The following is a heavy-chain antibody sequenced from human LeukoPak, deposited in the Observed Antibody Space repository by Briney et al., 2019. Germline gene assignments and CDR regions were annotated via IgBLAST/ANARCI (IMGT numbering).Heavy chain of an antibody. D-gene: IGHD2-15*01. Sequence: GGSLRLSCAASGFTFSSYDVHWVRQAPGKGLEWVAVISYDGSNKYYADSVKGRFTISRDNSKNTLYLQMNSLRAEDTAVYYCAKDLEDIVVVVAATLTNYYYYGMDVWGKGTTVTVSS. J-gene: IGHJ6*04. CDR3: AKDLEDIVVVVAATLTNYYYYGMDV. V-gene: IGHV3-30*18. CDR1: GFTFSSYD. CDR2: ISYDGSNK.